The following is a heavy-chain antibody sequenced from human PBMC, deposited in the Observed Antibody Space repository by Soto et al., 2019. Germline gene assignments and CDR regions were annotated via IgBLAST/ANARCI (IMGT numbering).Heavy chain of an antibody. J-gene: IGHJ6*02. Sequence: PGGSLRLSCAASGFTFSNAWMSWVRQAPGKGLEWVGRIKSKTDGGTTDYAAPVKGRFTIPRDDSKNTLYLQMSSLKTEDTAVYYCTTVAYDFCSVRSYYYYGMDVWGQGTTVTVSS. V-gene: IGHV3-15*01. D-gene: IGHD3-3*01. CDR2: IKSKTDGGTT. CDR3: TTVAYDFCSVRSYYYYGMDV. CDR1: GFTFSNAW.